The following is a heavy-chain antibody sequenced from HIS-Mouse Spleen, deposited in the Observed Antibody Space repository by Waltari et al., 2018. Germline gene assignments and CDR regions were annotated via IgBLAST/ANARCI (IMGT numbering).Heavy chain of an antibody. CDR1: GFTFDDYA. D-gene: IGHD3-9*01. V-gene: IGHV3-9*01. J-gene: IGHJ4*02. CDR3: AKDILTGYYQISVDY. Sequence: EVQLVESGGGLVQPGRSLRLSCAASGFTFDDYAMHWVRQAPGKGLEWVSGISWNSGSIGYADSVKGRFTISRDNAKNSLYLQMNSLRAEDTALYYCAKDILTGYYQISVDYWGQGTLVTVSS. CDR2: ISWNSGSI.